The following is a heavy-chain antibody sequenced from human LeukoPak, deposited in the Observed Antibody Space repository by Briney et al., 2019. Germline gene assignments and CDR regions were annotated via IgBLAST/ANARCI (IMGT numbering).Heavy chain of an antibody. D-gene: IGHD3-22*01. CDR1: GFTFDDYA. CDR2: ISWNSGSI. CDR3: AKDNYYDSRAGGYFDY. Sequence: GGSLRLSCAASGFTFDDYAMHWVRQAPGEGLEWVSGISWNSGSIGYADSVKGRFTISRDNAKNSLYLQMNSLRAEDTALYYCAKDNYYDSRAGGYFDYWGQGTLVTVSS. V-gene: IGHV3-9*01. J-gene: IGHJ4*02.